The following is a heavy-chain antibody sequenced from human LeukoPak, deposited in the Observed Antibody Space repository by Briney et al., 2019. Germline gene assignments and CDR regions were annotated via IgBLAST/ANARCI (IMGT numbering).Heavy chain of an antibody. CDR3: ARGPRGSAYCGGDCYSPFDY. CDR2: IYHSGST. CDR1: GGSISSSNW. J-gene: IGHJ4*02. V-gene: IGHV4-4*02. Sequence: SETLSLTCAVSGGSISSSNWWSWVRQPPGKGLEWIGEIYHSGSTYYNPSLKSRVTISVDTSKNQFSLKLSSVTAADTAVYYCARGPRGSAYCGGDCYSPFDYWGQGTLVTVSS. D-gene: IGHD2-21*02.